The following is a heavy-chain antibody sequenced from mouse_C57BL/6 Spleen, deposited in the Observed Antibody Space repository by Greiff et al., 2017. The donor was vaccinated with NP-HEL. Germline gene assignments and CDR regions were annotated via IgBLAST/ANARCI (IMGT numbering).Heavy chain of an antibody. D-gene: IGHD2-4*01. CDR1: GYTFTSYW. V-gene: IGHV1-61*01. Sequence: QVQLQQPGAELVRPGSSVKLSCKASGYTFTSYWMDWVKQRPGQGLEWIGNIYPSDSETHYNQKFKDKATLTVDKSSSTAYMQLSSLTSEDSAVYYCARSPIYYDYFYYFDYWGQGTTLTVSS. J-gene: IGHJ2*01. CDR2: IYPSDSET. CDR3: ARSPIYYDYFYYFDY.